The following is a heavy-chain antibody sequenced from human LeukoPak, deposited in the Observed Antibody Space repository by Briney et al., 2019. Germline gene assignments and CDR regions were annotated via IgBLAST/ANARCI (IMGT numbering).Heavy chain of an antibody. Sequence: PSQTLSLTCTVSGGSISSGDYYWSWIRQPPGKGLEWIGYIYYSGSTYYNPSLKSRVTISVDTSKNQFSLKLSSVTAADTAVYYCARYHGPYSSDWYKIFWFDPWGQGTLVTVSS. CDR2: IYYSGST. V-gene: IGHV4-30-4*08. CDR1: GGSISSGDYY. D-gene: IGHD6-19*01. CDR3: ARYHGPYSSDWYKIFWFDP. J-gene: IGHJ5*02.